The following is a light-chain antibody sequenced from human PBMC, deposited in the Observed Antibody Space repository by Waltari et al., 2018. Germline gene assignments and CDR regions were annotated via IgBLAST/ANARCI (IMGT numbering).Light chain of an antibody. CDR1: QSIRSN. Sequence: EIVMTQSPATLSVFPGERATLSCRASQSIRSNLAWYQHKPGQAPRLLIYGASTRHTGIPARFSGSGSGTEFTLTISSLQSEDFAVYFCQQYDNWLGTFGQGTKVEIK. CDR3: QQYDNWLGT. J-gene: IGKJ1*01. CDR2: GAS. V-gene: IGKV3-15*01.